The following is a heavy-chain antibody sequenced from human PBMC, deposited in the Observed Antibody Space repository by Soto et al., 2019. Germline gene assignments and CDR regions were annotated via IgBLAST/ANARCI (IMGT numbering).Heavy chain of an antibody. V-gene: IGHV4-59*08. CDR1: GGSISSYY. Sequence: QVQLQESGPGLVKPSETLSLTCTVSGGSISSYYWSWIRQPPGKGLEWIGYIYYSGSTNYNPSLKRRVTISVATSKNQFSLKLSSVTAAATAVYYCARRWGAAVDYWGQGTLVTVSS. CDR3: ARRWGAAVDY. J-gene: IGHJ4*02. D-gene: IGHD1-26*01. CDR2: IYYSGST.